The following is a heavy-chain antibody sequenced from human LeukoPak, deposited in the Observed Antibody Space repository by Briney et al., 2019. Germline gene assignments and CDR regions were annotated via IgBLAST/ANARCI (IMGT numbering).Heavy chain of an antibody. Sequence: SSETLSLTCTVSGGSISSYYWTWIRQPPGKGLEWIGYIYYSGSTNYNPSLKSRVTISVDTSKNQFSLKLSSVTAADTAVYYCARVRVAAAGIDYWGQGTLVIVSS. J-gene: IGHJ4*02. CDR2: IYYSGST. D-gene: IGHD6-13*01. CDR3: ARVRVAAAGIDY. CDR1: GGSISSYY. V-gene: IGHV4-59*01.